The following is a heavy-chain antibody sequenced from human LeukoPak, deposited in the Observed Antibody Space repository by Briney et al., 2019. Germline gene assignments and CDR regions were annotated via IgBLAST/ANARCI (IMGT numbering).Heavy chain of an antibody. CDR1: GFTFSSYA. CDR2: IRDSGSST. V-gene: IGHV3-23*01. J-gene: IGHJ4*02. Sequence: GGSLRLSCAAAGFTFSSYAMSWVRQAPGKGLEWVSAIRDSGSSTHYADSVKGRFTTSRDNSKNTLFLQMNSLRAEDTAIYYCAKYGPQDSGSSHFDYWGQGALVTVSS. D-gene: IGHD1-26*01. CDR3: AKYGPQDSGSSHFDY.